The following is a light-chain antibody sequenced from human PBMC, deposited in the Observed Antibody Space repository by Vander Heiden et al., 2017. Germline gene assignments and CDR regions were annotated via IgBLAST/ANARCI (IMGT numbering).Light chain of an antibody. J-gene: IGLJ2*01. CDR2: DDS. CDR3: QVGDSSSDHVV. Sequence: SYLLTQPPSVSVAPGQTARITCGGKNVGSKSVHWYQQKPGQAPVLVVYDDSDRPSGIPERFSGSNSGNTATLTISRVEAGDEDDYYCQVGDSSSDHVVFGGGTKLTVL. V-gene: IGLV3-21*02. CDR1: NVGSKS.